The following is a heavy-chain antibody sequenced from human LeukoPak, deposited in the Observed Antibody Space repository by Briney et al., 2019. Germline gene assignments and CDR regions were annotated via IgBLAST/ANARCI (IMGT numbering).Heavy chain of an antibody. V-gene: IGHV3-23*01. CDR2: ISGSGGST. Sequence: GGSLRLSCAASGFTFSIYAMSWVRQAPGKGLEWVSAISGSGGSTYYADSVKGRFTISRDNSKNTLYLQMNSLRAEDTAVYYCAKALLPYYYDSSGYLSFWGQGTLVTVSS. D-gene: IGHD3-22*01. J-gene: IGHJ4*02. CDR3: AKALLPYYYDSSGYLSF. CDR1: GFTFSIYA.